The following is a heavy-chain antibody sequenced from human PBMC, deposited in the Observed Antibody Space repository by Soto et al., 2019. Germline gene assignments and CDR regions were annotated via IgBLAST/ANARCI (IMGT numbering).Heavy chain of an antibody. J-gene: IGHJ4*02. V-gene: IGHV1-46*01. CDR1: GFTFGDYY. Sequence: QVQLVQSGAEVKRPGASVNITCKASGFTFGDYYIHWVRQAPGQGLEWLGVINPRGGGASNTRKIQGRITRTRDTSTGTVFMELNSRRSEDTAVYYCARARERQGWTLEFWGQGALVTVSS. CDR3: ARARERQGWTLEF. D-gene: IGHD1-26*01. CDR2: INPRGGGA.